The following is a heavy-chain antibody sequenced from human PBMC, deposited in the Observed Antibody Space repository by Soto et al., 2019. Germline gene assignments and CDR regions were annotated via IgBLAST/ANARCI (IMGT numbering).Heavy chain of an antibody. V-gene: IGHV3-48*03. CDR3: ARVGYSSGWYSLDV. J-gene: IGHJ6*02. D-gene: IGHD6-19*01. CDR2: ISSSGSTI. Sequence: GGSLRLSCAASGFTFSSYEMNWVRQAPGKGLEWVSYISSSGSTIYYADSVKGRFTISRDNAKNSLYLQMNSLRAEDTAVYYCARVGYSSGWYSLDVWGQGTTVTVS. CDR1: GFTFSSYE.